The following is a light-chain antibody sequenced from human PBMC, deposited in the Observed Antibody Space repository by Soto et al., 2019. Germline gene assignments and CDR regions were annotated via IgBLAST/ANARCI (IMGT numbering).Light chain of an antibody. Sequence: DIEMTQSPSSVSASVGDRVTITCRASHVISNWLAWYQQKPGKAPKLLIYATSSLQSGVPSRFSGSGSGTDFTLTISSLQPEDFVTYYCQHANTFPITFGQGTLVEIK. V-gene: IGKV1-12*01. J-gene: IGKJ5*01. CDR1: HVISNW. CDR3: QHANTFPIT. CDR2: ATS.